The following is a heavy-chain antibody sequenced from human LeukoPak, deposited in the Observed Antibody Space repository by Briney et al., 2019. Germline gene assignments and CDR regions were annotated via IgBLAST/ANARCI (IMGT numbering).Heavy chain of an antibody. CDR3: AKDREVLRFLEWLGENDAFDI. D-gene: IGHD3-3*01. J-gene: IGHJ3*02. V-gene: IGHV3-30*02. CDR2: IRYDGSNK. CDR1: GFTFSSYG. Sequence: GGSLRLSCAASGFTFSSYGMHWVRQAPGKGLEWVAFIRYDGSNKYYADSVKGRFTISRDNSKNTLYLQMNSLRAEDTAVYYCAKDREVLRFLEWLGENDAFDIWGQGTMVTVSS.